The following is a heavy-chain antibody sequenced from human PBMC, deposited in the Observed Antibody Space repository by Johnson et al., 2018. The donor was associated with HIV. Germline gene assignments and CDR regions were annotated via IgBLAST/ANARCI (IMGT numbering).Heavy chain of an antibody. Sequence: QVQLVESGGGVVQPGRSLRLSCAASGFTFSSYAMHWVRQAPGKGLEWVAVISYDGSNKYFADSVKGRFTISRDNSKNTLYLQMSSLRAEDTAVYYCAKAQAFRGAFDVWGQGTMVIVSS. J-gene: IGHJ3*01. CDR2: ISYDGSNK. V-gene: IGHV3-30*04. D-gene: IGHD2/OR15-2a*01. CDR3: AKAQAFRGAFDV. CDR1: GFTFSSYA.